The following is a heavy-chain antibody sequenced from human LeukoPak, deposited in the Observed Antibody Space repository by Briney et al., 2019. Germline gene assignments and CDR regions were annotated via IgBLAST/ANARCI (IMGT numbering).Heavy chain of an antibody. CDR2: INTNTGNP. CDR3: ARDLGFRHCSGGSCPDY. D-gene: IGHD2-15*01. Sequence: GASVKVSCKASGYTFTSYAMNWVRQAPGQGLEWMGWINTNTGNPTYAQGFTGRFVFSLDTSVSTAYLQISSLKAEDTAVYYCARDLGFRHCSGGSCPDYWGQGTLVTVSS. CDR1: GYTFTSYA. V-gene: IGHV7-4-1*02. J-gene: IGHJ4*02.